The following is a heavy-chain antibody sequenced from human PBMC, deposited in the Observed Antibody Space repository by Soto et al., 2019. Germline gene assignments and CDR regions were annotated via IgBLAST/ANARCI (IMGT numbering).Heavy chain of an antibody. V-gene: IGHV1-69*13. CDR3: VRVVAITGYPDD. Sequence: AASVKVSCKTSGGTFSSYAISWVRQAPGQGLEWMGGIVPIVDTSTYAQKFQGRVTITADESTSTAYMELSSLRSDDTAIYYCVRVVAITGYPDDWGQGTLVTVSS. CDR1: GGTFSSYA. J-gene: IGHJ4*02. D-gene: IGHD5-12*01. CDR2: IVPIVDTS.